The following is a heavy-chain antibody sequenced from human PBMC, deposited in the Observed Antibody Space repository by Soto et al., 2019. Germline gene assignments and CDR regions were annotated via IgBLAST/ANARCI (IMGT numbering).Heavy chain of an antibody. J-gene: IGHJ4*02. Sequence: EVQVVHSGGGLVQPGRSLRLSCAATGFAFDEYVMHWVRQAPGKGLEWVGSIGWNGASIDYADSVKGRFTISRDNAKNSLFLQMNSLTTEDTALYFCAKSRVVPYFDRWGQGTLVTVSS. D-gene: IGHD2-2*01. CDR2: IGWNGASI. CDR3: AKSRVVPYFDR. V-gene: IGHV3-9*01. CDR1: GFAFDEYV.